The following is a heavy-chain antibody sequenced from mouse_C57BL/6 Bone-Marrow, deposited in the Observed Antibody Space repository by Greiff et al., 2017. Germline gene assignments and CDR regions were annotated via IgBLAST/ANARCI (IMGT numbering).Heavy chain of an antibody. V-gene: IGHV1-64*01. J-gene: IGHJ3*01. CDR1: GYTFTSYW. D-gene: IGHD3-2*02. Sequence: HVQLQQPWAELVKPGASVKLSCKASGYTFTSYWMHWVKQRPGQGLEWIGMIHPNSGSTNYNEKFKSKATLTVDKSSSTAYMQLSSLTSEDSAVXYCARTGQLRLVAYWGQGTLVTVSA. CDR2: IHPNSGST. CDR3: ARTGQLRLVAY.